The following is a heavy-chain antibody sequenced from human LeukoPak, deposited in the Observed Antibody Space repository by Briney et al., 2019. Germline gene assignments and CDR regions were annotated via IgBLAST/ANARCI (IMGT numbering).Heavy chain of an antibody. J-gene: IGHJ4*02. Sequence: SETLSLTCTVSGYSISSGYCWGWIRQPPGKGLEWIGSIYHSGSTYYNPSLKSRVTISVDTSKNQFSLKLSSVTAADTAVYYCARGDPPGYWGQGTLVTVSS. CDR3: ARGDPPGY. V-gene: IGHV4-38-2*02. CDR1: GYSISSGYC. CDR2: IYHSGST.